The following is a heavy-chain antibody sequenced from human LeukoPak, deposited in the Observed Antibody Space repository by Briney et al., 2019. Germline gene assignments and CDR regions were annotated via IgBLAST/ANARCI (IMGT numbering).Heavy chain of an antibody. D-gene: IGHD3-16*01. Sequence: GGSLRLSCAASGFTFSSYGMHWVRQAPGKGLEWVAVIWYDGSNKYYADSVKGRFTISRDNSKNTLYLQVNSLRAEDTAVYYCARDFMITFGDPSGAFDIWGQGTMVTVSS. CDR1: GFTFSSYG. J-gene: IGHJ3*02. CDR3: ARDFMITFGDPSGAFDI. CDR2: IWYDGSNK. V-gene: IGHV3-33*01.